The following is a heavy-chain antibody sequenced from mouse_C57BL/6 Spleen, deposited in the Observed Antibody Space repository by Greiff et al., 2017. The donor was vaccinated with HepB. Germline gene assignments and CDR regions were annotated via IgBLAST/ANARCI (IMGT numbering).Heavy chain of an antibody. V-gene: IGHV1-55*01. Sequence: QLQQPGAELVKPGASVKMSCKASGYTFTSYWITWVKQRPGQGLEWIGDIYPGSGSTNYNEKFKSKATLTVDTSSSTAYMQLSSLTSEDSAVYYCARGGGNYVEFAYWGQGTLVTVSA. D-gene: IGHD2-1*01. J-gene: IGHJ3*01. CDR3: ARGGGNYVEFAY. CDR1: GYTFTSYW. CDR2: IYPGSGST.